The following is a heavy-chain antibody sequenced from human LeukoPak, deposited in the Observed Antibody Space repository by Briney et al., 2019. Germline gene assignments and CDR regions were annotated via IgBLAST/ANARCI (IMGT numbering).Heavy chain of an antibody. Sequence: ASVKVSCKASGYTFTTYNINWVRQAPGQGLEWMGWISGYNGNTNYAQKLQGRVTMTTDTSTSTAYMELRSLKCDDTAVYYCASLKNYYDSSGYLVTDAFDIWGQGTMVTVSS. CDR1: GYTFTTYN. CDR2: ISGYNGNT. V-gene: IGHV1-18*01. D-gene: IGHD3-22*01. CDR3: ASLKNYYDSSGYLVTDAFDI. J-gene: IGHJ3*02.